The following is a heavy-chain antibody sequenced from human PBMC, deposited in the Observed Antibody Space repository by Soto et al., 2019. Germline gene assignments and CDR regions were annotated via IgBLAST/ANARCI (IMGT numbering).Heavy chain of an antibody. Sequence: QVQLQESGPGLVKPSETLSLTCTVSGGSISSYYWSWIRQPPGKGLEWIGYIYYSGSTNYNPSLKSRVSLSVDTSKNQFSLQLSSVTASDTAVYYCASDSKITAAFDIWGQGTMVTVSS. D-gene: IGHD3-16*01. CDR2: IYYSGST. CDR3: ASDSKITAAFDI. V-gene: IGHV4-59*01. J-gene: IGHJ3*02. CDR1: GGSISSYY.